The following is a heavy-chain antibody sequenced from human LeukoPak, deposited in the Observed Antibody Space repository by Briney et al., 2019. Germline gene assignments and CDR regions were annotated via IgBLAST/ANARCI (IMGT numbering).Heavy chain of an antibody. CDR1: GFTFSSYA. V-gene: IGHV3-30-3*01. CDR3: ARDRVTMIEALDY. Sequence: GGSLRLSCAASGFTFSSYAMHWVRQAPGKGLEWVAVISYDGSNKYYADSVKGRFTISRDNSKNALYLQMNSLRAEDTAVYYCARDRVTMIEALDYWGQGTLVTVSS. CDR2: ISYDGSNK. D-gene: IGHD3-22*01. J-gene: IGHJ4*02.